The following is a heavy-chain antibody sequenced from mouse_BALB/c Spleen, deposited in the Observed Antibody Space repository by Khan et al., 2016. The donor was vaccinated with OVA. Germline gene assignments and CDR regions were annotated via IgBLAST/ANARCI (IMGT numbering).Heavy chain of an antibody. CDR2: IRYDGSN. D-gene: IGHD1-1*01. V-gene: IGHV3-6*02. Sequence: EVQLVESGPGLVKPSQSLSLTCSVTGYSITSGYYWNWIRQFPGNKLEWMDYIRYDGSNNYNPSLKNRISITRDTSKNQFFLKLNSVTTEDTATYYCAIDYYGTSWYFDVWGAGTTVTVSS. CDR1: GYSITSGYY. CDR3: AIDYYGTSWYFDV. J-gene: IGHJ1*01.